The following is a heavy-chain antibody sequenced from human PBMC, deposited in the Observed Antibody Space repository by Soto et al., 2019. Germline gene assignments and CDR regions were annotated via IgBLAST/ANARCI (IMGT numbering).Heavy chain of an antibody. D-gene: IGHD5-12*01. CDR1: GYTFTGYY. V-gene: IGHV1-2*02. Sequence: GASVTVSCKASGYTFTGYYMHWVRQAPGQGLEWMGWINPNSGGTNYAQKFQGRVTMTRDTSISTAYMELSRLRSDDTAVYYCAREVDIVATSDGYDMDVWGQGTMVTVSS. CDR3: AREVDIVATSDGYDMDV. J-gene: IGHJ6*02. CDR2: INPNSGGT.